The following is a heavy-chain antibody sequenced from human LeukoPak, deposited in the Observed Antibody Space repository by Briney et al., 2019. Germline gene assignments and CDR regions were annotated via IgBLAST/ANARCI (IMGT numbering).Heavy chain of an antibody. D-gene: IGHD3-16*01. CDR3: AKSPDRFNRDGPFDY. V-gene: IGHV3-30*18. CDR2: ISYDGSNK. J-gene: IGHJ4*02. CDR1: GFTFSSYA. Sequence: PGGSLRLSCAASGFTFSSYAMHWVRQAPGKGLEWVAVISYDGSNKYYADSVKGRFTISRDNSKNTLYLQMNSLRAEDTAVYYCAKSPDRFNRDGPFDYWGQGTLVTVSS.